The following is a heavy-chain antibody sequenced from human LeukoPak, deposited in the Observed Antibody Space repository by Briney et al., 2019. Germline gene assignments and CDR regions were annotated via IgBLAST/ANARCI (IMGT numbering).Heavy chain of an antibody. Sequence: AGGSLRLSCAAPGVTFSSYALSWVRQAPGKGLEWVSAISGGGDSTFYADAVKGRSTISRDNFNNMLYLQMNSLRAEDTAVYYCAKDLGLSYGFDYWGQGALVTVSS. CDR1: GVTFSSYA. CDR3: AKDLGLSYGFDY. CDR2: ISGGGDST. D-gene: IGHD3-16*01. J-gene: IGHJ4*02. V-gene: IGHV3-23*01.